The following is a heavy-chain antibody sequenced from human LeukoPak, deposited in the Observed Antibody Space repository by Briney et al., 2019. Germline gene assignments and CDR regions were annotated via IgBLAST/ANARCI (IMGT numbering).Heavy chain of an antibody. D-gene: IGHD1-26*01. V-gene: IGHV3-9*01. CDR1: GFTFDEDA. CDR2: ISWNSGSI. CDR3: AKDISREWEQQADY. J-gene: IGHJ4*02. Sequence: GRCLRLSCAASGFTFDEDAMHWVPEAPGRGLECGSGISWNSGSIGYADSVKGRFTISRDNAKNSLYLQMNSLRAEDTALYYCAKDISREWEQQADYWGQGTLVTVSS.